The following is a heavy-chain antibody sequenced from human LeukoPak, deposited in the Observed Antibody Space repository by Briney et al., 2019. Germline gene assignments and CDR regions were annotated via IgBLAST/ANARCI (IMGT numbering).Heavy chain of an antibody. CDR3: ARGGSYLDY. D-gene: IGHD1-26*01. CDR2: ISYDGSNK. CDR1: GFTFSSYA. V-gene: IGHV3-30-3*01. J-gene: IGHJ4*02. Sequence: PGRSLRLSCAASGFTFSSYAMHWVRQAPGKGLEGVAVISYDGSNKYYADSVKGRFTISRDNSKNTLYLQMNSLRAEDTAVYYCARGGSYLDYWGQGTLVTVSS.